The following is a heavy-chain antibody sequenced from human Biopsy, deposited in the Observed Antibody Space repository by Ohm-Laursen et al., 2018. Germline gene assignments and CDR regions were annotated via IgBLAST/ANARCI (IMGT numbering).Heavy chain of an antibody. CDR1: GGTFSSSA. CDR3: ARGGGYNWNNGWFDP. Sequence: SVKVSCKASGGTFSSSAITWVRQAPGQGLEWMGGIIGIFRTADYAQKFQGRVTITADEFMSTAYMELSSLRSEDTAVYYCARGGGYNWNNGWFDPWGQGTLVTVSS. V-gene: IGHV1-69*13. J-gene: IGHJ5*02. D-gene: IGHD1/OR15-1a*01. CDR2: IIGIFRTA.